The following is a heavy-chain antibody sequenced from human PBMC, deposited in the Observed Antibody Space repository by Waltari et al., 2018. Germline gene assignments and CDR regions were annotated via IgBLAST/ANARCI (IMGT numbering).Heavy chain of an antibody. CDR2: INHSGST. D-gene: IGHD3-9*01. V-gene: IGHV4-34*01. J-gene: IGHJ4*02. Sequence: QVQLQQWGAGLLKPSETLSLTCAVYGGSFSGYYWSWIRQPQGKGLEWIGEINHSGSTNYNPSLKSRVTISVDTSKNQFSLKLSSVTAADTAVYYCARGDYDILTGYQYYFDYWGQGTLVTVSS. CDR1: GGSFSGYY. CDR3: ARGDYDILTGYQYYFDY.